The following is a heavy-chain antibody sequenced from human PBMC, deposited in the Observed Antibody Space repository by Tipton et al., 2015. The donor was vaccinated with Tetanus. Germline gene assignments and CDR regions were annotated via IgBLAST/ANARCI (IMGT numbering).Heavy chain of an antibody. D-gene: IGHD3-16*01. CDR3: ARGLIDDFLGSRIYFDS. CDR1: GGSIISADHY. J-gene: IGHJ4*02. V-gene: IGHV4-30-4*01. CDR2: IYYSGTT. Sequence: TLSLTCTVSGGSIISADHYWSWIRQPPGKGLEWIGYIYYSGTTYYSPSLKSRVTMSADTSRTLFSLTLMSVTAADTAVYFCARGLIDDFLGSRIYFDSWGPGTLVTVSS.